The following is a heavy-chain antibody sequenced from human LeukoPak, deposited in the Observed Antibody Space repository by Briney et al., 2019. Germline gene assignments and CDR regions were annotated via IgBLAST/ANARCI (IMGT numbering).Heavy chain of an antibody. CDR1: GFTFTTYW. Sequence: GGSLRLSCATSGFTFTTYWMNWVRQAPGKGLERAANIKQDGSEKYYVDSVKGRFTISRDNARNSLYLQMNSLRADDTAVYYCARGGGYAWDYWGQGTLVTVSS. V-gene: IGHV3-7*01. D-gene: IGHD5-12*01. J-gene: IGHJ4*02. CDR2: IKQDGSEK. CDR3: ARGGGYAWDY.